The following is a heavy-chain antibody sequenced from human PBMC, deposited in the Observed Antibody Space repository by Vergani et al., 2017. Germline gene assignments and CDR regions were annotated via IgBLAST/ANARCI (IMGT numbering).Heavy chain of an antibody. Sequence: QVQLVESGGGVVQPGRSLRLSCAASGFTFSSYGMHWVRQAPGKGLEWVAVIWYDGSNKYYADSVKGRFTISRDNSKNTLYLKMNSLRAEDTAVYYCARDKDADSSGPLSYWGEGRLVTVSS. V-gene: IGHV3-33*01. CDR2: IWYDGSNK. CDR1: GFTFSSYG. D-gene: IGHD3-22*01. CDR3: ARDKDADSSGPLSY. J-gene: IGHJ4*02.